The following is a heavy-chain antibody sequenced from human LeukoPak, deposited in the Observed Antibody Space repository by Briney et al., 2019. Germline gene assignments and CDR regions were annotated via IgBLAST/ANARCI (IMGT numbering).Heavy chain of an antibody. V-gene: IGHV4-4*09. Sequence: SETLSLTCTVSGGSISSYYWSWIRQPPGKGLEWIGYIYTSGSTNYNPSLKSRVTISVDTSKNQFSLKLSSVTAADTAVYYCARHRPYYYDGSGKSSGAFDIWGQGTMVTVSS. J-gene: IGHJ3*02. CDR2: IYTSGST. CDR3: ARHRPYYYDGSGKSSGAFDI. CDR1: GGSISSYY. D-gene: IGHD3-22*01.